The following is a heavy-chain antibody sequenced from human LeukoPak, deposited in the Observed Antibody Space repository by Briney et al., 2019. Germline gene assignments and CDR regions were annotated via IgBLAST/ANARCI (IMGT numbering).Heavy chain of an antibody. CDR3: AREGYTTGY. CDR1: GYSISSGYY. V-gene: IGHV4-38-2*02. CDR2: FYDSGNT. J-gene: IGHJ4*02. Sequence: SETLSLTCTVSGYSISSGYYWGWIRQPPGKGLEWIGSFYDSGNTYYNPSLKSRVTISVDTSKNQFSLKVRSVTAADTAVYYCAREGYTTGYWGQGTLVTVSS. D-gene: IGHD2-15*01.